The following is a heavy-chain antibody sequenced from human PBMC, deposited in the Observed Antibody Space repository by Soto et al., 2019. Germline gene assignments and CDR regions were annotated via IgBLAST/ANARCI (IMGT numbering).Heavy chain of an antibody. V-gene: IGHV3-48*01. J-gene: IGHJ2*01. CDR2: ISSSSSTI. Sequence: GEGLEWVSYISSSSSTIFYTDSVKGRFTVSRDNAKNSLYLQMNSLRAEDTAVYFFAAPAGIRDGRAVPAFLLNRSSDL. D-gene: IGHD2-15*01. CDR3: AAPAGIRDGRAVPAFLLNRSSDL.